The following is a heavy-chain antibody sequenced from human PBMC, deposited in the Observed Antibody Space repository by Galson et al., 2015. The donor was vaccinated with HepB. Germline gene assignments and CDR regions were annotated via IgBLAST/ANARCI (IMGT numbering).Heavy chain of an antibody. CDR1: GLTFSSFA. CDR3: TKAPDRYMYYYSMEV. Sequence: SLRLSCAASGLTFSSFAMSWVRQAPGKGLEWVSSISGSGASTYYADSVKGRLTISRDNSKSTLYLQMNSLRAEDTAVYYCTKAPDRYMYYYSMEVWGQGTTFTVSS. CDR2: ISGSGAST. V-gene: IGHV3-23*01. J-gene: IGHJ6*02. D-gene: IGHD5-18*01.